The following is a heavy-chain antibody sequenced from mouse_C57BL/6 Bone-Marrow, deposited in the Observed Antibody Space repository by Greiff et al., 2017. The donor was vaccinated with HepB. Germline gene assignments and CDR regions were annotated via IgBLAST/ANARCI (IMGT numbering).Heavy chain of an antibody. J-gene: IGHJ3*01. CDR3: ARRQIYYDSPFAY. V-gene: IGHV1-50*01. CDR1: GYTFTSYW. D-gene: IGHD2-4*01. Sequence: QVQLQQPGAELVKPGASVKLSCKASGYTFTSYWMQWVKQRPGQGLEWIGEIDPSDSYTNYNQKFKGKATLTVATSSSTAYMQLSSLTSEDSAVYYCARRQIYYDSPFAYWGQGTLVTVSA. CDR2: IDPSDSYT.